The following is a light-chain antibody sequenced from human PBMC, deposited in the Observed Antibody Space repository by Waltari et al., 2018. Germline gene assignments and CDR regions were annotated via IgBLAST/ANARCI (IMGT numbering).Light chain of an antibody. Sequence: QSALTQPASVSGSPGQSITISCTGTSSDIGGYNYVSWYQQHPGKAPKLIIYDVTERPSGLSNRFSGSKSGNAASRTIAGLQAEVEAAYFCSSYTSSTSFVFGGGTNLTVL. V-gene: IGLV2-14*03. CDR1: SSDIGGYNY. J-gene: IGLJ2*01. CDR2: DVT. CDR3: SSYTSSTSFV.